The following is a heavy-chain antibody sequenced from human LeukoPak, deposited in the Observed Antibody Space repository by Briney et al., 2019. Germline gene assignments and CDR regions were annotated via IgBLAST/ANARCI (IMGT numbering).Heavy chain of an antibody. J-gene: IGHJ4*02. CDR2: INPNSGGT. D-gene: IGHD1-20*01. CDR3: ARVRWSYNWSFVDY. V-gene: IGHV1-2*02. Sequence: ASVKVSCKASGYTFTGYYMHWVRQAPGQGLEWMGWINPNSGGTNYAQKFQGRVTMTRDTSISTAYMELSRLRSDDTAVYYCARVRWSYNWSFVDYWGQGTLVTVSS. CDR1: GYTFTGYY.